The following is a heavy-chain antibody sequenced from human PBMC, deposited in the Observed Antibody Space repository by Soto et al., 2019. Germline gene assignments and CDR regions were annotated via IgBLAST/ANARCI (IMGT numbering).Heavy chain of an antibody. CDR3: ARQGSSGLHGVYYFDY. J-gene: IGHJ4*02. V-gene: IGHV4-39*01. D-gene: IGHD6-19*01. CDR1: GGSISSSSYY. CDR2: IYYSGST. Sequence: SETLSLTCTVSGGSISSSSYYWGWIRQPPGKGLEWIGSIYYSGSTYYNPSLKSRVTISVDTSKNQFSLKLSSVTAADTAVYYCARQGSSGLHGVYYFDYWGQGTLVTVSS.